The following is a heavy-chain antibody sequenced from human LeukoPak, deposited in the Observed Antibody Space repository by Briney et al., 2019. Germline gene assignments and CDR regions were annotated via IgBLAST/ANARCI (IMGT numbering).Heavy chain of an antibody. V-gene: IGHV1-8*01. Sequence: ASVKVSCKASGYTFTSYDINWVRQATGQGLERMGWMNPNSGNTDYAQKFQGRVTMTRNTSISTAYMELSRLRSEDTAVYYCARAAHYYDSSGYYYVLDYWGQGNLVTVSS. J-gene: IGHJ4*02. CDR3: ARAAHYYDSSGYYYVLDY. CDR1: GYTFTSYD. CDR2: MNPNSGNT. D-gene: IGHD3-22*01.